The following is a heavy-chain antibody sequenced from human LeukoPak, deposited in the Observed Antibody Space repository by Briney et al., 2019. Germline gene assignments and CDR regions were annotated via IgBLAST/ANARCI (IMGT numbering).Heavy chain of an antibody. Sequence: SETLSLTCTVSGVSISSGDYYWSWIRQPPGKGLEWIGYTYYSGSTYYNPSLKSRVAISVDTSKNQFSLKLSSVTAADTAVYYCARVRGSSLWFTLGGFDPWGQGTLVTVSS. CDR3: ARVRGSSLWFTLGGFDP. D-gene: IGHD3-10*01. V-gene: IGHV4-30-4*01. CDR1: GVSISSGDYY. CDR2: TYYSGST. J-gene: IGHJ5*02.